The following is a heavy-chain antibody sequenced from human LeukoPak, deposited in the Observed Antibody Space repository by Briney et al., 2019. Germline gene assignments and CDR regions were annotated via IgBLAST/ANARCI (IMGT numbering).Heavy chain of an antibody. J-gene: IGHJ4*02. CDR2: ISGSGGST. CDR3: ARDRSGNTLYYFDY. D-gene: IGHD3-3*01. CDR1: GFTFSSYA. Sequence: PGGSLRLSCAASGFTFSSYAMSWVRQAPGKGLEWVSAISGSGGSTYYADSVKGRFTISRDNAKNSLYLQMNSLRAEDTAVYYCARDRSGNTLYYFDYWGQGTLVTVSS. V-gene: IGHV3-23*01.